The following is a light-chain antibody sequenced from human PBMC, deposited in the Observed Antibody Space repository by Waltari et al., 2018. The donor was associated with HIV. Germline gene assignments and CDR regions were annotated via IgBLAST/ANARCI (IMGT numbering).Light chain of an antibody. V-gene: IGLV1-51*01. CDR1: SSNIGSHS. CDR3: GTWDSSLSAV. CDR2: DNN. Sequence: QSVLTQPPSVSAAPGQTVTISCSGSSSNIGSHSVSWYQQLTGTAPKLLIYDNNKRPSGIPDRFSGSKSGTSATVGITGLQTGDEADYYCGTWDSSLSAVFGGGTKLTVL. J-gene: IGLJ3*02.